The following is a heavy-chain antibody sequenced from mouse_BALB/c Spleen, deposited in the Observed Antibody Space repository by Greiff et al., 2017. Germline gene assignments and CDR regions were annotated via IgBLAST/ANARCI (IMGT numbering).Heavy chain of an antibody. V-gene: IGHV3-2*02. CDR1: GYSITSDYA. Sequence: EVKLMESGPGLVKPSQSLSLTCTVTGYSITSDYAWNWIRQFPGNQLEWMGYISYSGSTSYNPSLKSRISITRDTSKNQFFLQLNSVTTEDTATYYCARLSTWFAYWGQGTLVTVSA. J-gene: IGHJ3*01. CDR2: ISYSGST. CDR3: ARLSTWFAY. D-gene: IGHD6-2*01.